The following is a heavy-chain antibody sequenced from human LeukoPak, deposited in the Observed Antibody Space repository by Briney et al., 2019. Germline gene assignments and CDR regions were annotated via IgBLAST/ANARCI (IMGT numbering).Heavy chain of an antibody. V-gene: IGHV1-2*02. CDR1: GYTFTGYY. Sequence: GASVKVSCKASGYTFTGYYMHWVRQAPGQGLEWMGWINPNSGGTNYAQKFQGRVTMTRDTSISTAYMELSRLRSDDTAVYYCARALDPRCSSSWYYFGYWGQGTLVTVSS. CDR2: INPNSGGT. J-gene: IGHJ4*02. D-gene: IGHD6-13*01. CDR3: ARALDPRCSSSWYYFGY.